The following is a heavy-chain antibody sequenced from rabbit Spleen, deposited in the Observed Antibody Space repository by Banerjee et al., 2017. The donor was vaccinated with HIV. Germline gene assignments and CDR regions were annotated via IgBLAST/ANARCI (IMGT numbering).Heavy chain of an antibody. D-gene: IGHD6-1*01. CDR3: ARGNAEDCYAWDL. Sequence: QEQLVESGGGLVQPGGSLKLSCKASGFDFSSYGVSWIRQAPGKGLEWIGYIDPVFGVTYYANWVNGRFTISSHNARNTLFLQLNSLTAADTATYFCARGNAEDCYAWDLWGQGTLVTVS. CDR1: GFDFSSYG. J-gene: IGHJ4*01. CDR2: IDPVFGVT. V-gene: IGHV1S47*01.